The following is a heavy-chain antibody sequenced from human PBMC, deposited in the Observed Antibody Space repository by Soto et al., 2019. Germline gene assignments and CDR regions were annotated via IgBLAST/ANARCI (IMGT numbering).Heavy chain of an antibody. CDR2: IYYRGST. CDR3: ASSRAAAWFDP. J-gene: IGHJ5*02. D-gene: IGHD6-13*01. CDR1: GGSISSYY. Sequence: SETLSLTCTVSGGSISSYYWSWIRQPPGKGLEWIGYIYYRGSTNYNPSLKVRVTISVDTSKNQFSLKLSSVTAADTAVYYCASSRAAAWFDPWGQGTLVTVSS. V-gene: IGHV4-59*01.